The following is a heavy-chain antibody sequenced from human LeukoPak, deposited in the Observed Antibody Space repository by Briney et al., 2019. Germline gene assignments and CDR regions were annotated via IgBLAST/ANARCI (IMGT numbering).Heavy chain of an antibody. CDR2: IYYSGST. J-gene: IGHJ4*02. D-gene: IGHD1-26*01. Sequence: SETLSLTCTVSGGSISSGDYYWSWIRQPPGKGLEWIGYIYYSGSTYYNPSLKSRVTISVDTSKNQFSLKLSSVTAADTAVYYCASRASYSGSNRYDYWGQGTLVTVSS. CDR3: ASRASYSGSNRYDY. CDR1: GGSISSGDYY. V-gene: IGHV4-30-4*01.